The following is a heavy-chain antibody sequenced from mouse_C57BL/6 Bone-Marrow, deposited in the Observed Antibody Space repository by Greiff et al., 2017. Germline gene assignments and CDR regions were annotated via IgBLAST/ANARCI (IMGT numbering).Heavy chain of an antibody. CDR1: GYTFTSYW. Sequence: QQSCKASGYTFTSYWMHWVKQRPGRGLEWIGRIYPNSGGTKYNEKFKSKATLTVDKPSSTAYMQLSSLTSEDSAVYYCAISDYYGSSYYFYYWGQGTTLTVSS. J-gene: IGHJ2*01. D-gene: IGHD1-1*01. CDR3: AISDYYGSSYYFYY. V-gene: IGHV1-72*01. CDR2: IYPNSGGT.